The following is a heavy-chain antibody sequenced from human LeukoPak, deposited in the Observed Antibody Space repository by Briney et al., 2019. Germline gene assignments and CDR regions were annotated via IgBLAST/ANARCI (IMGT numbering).Heavy chain of an antibody. CDR2: ISSSGST. J-gene: IGHJ4*02. D-gene: IGHD3-22*01. CDR3: QTYDSYYFDY. Sequence: SETLSLTCTVSGDSISSGDYYWSWIRQPAGKGLEWIGRISSSGSTNYNPSLKSRVTISVDTSKNQFSLKLSSVTAADTAVYYCQTYDSYYFDYWGQGTLVTVSS. V-gene: IGHV4-61*02. CDR1: GDSISSGDYY.